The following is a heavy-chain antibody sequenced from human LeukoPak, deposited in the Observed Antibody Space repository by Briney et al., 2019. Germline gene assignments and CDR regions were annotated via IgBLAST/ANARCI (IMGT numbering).Heavy chain of an antibody. J-gene: IGHJ5*02. D-gene: IGHD5-12*01. Sequence: GGSLRLSCAASGFPFSSYYMSWVRQAPGKGLEWVANINQGGSEKYYVESVKDRFTISRDNAKNLLYLQMSSLRAEDTAVYYCARVNRYSGYDFDQWGQGTLVTVSS. CDR3: ARVNRYSGYDFDQ. V-gene: IGHV3-7*01. CDR2: INQGGSEK. CDR1: GFPFSSYY.